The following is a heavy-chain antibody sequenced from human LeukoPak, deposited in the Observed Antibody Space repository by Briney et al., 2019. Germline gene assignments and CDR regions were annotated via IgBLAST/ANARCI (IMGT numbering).Heavy chain of an antibody. Sequence: GGSLRLSCAASGFTFSSYWTSWVRQAPGKGLEWVANIKQDGSEKYYVDSVKGRFTISRDNAKNSLYLQMNSLRAEDTAVYYCASGEVGATLFDYWGQGTLVTVSS. V-gene: IGHV3-7*01. J-gene: IGHJ4*02. CDR3: ASGEVGATLFDY. D-gene: IGHD1-26*01. CDR2: IKQDGSEK. CDR1: GFTFSSYW.